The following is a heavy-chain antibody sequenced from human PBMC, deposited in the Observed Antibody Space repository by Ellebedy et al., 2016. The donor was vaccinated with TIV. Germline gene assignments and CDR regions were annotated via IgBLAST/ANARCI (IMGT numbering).Heavy chain of an antibody. CDR2: INHSGST. J-gene: IGHJ4*02. V-gene: IGHV4-34*01. D-gene: IGHD4-17*01. CDR3: ARDRADYGDSFES. Sequence: MPSETLSLTCAASGGSFIGYYWSWIRQPPGKGLEWIGEINHSGSTNYNHSLKSRVTISVDTSKNQFSLKLSTVIAADTAVYYCARDRADYGDSFESWGQGTLVTVSS. CDR1: GGSFIGYY.